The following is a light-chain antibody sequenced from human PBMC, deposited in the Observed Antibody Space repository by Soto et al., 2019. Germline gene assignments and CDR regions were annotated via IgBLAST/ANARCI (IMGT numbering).Light chain of an antibody. Sequence: EIVMTQSPATLSVSPGERAGLSCRASQSVSSNLAWYQQKPGQAPRLLIYGASTRATGIPDRFSGRGSGTDFSLTISRLEPGDFAVYYCQHYGDSLSITFGQGTRLEIK. V-gene: IGKV3-15*01. CDR3: QHYGDSLSIT. CDR1: QSVSSN. CDR2: GAS. J-gene: IGKJ5*01.